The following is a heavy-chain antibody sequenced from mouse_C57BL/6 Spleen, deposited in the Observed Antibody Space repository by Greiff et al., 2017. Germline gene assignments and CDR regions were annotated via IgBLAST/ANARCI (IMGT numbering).Heavy chain of an antibody. CDR2: SSNGGGSN. J-gene: IGHJ3*01. D-gene: IGHD2-5*01. Sequence: DVQLQESGGGLVQPGGSLKLSCAASGFTFSDYYMYWVRQTPEKRLEWVAYSSNGGGSNYYPDTVKGRFTISRDNAKTTLYLQMSLLKSEDTAMYYCARHHSKGAYWGQGTLVTVSA. V-gene: IGHV5-12*01. CDR3: ARHHSKGAY. CDR1: GFTFSDYY.